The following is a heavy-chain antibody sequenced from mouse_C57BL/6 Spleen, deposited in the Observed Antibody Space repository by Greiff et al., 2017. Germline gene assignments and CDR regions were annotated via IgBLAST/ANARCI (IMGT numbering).Heavy chain of an antibody. D-gene: IGHD1-1*01. Sequence: EVQLQQSGAELVRPGASVKLSCTASGFNIKDDYMHWVKQRPDQGLEWIGWIDPETGGTAYDSKVQGKAILTADTSSNTAYLQLRILRSEYTAVYSCSLYYGYSIDYWGQGTSVTVSS. CDR2: IDPETGGT. V-gene: IGHV14-4*01. CDR1: GFNIKDDY. J-gene: IGHJ4*01. CDR3: SLYYGYSIDY.